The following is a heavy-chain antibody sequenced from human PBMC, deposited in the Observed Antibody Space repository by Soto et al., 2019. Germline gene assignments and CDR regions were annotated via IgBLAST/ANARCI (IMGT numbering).Heavy chain of an antibody. Sequence: PSETLSLTCTVSGGSISSGGYYWSWIRQHPGKGLEWIGYIYYSGSTYYNPSLKSRVTISVDTSKNQFSLKLSSVTAVDTAVYYCARDPVAGNPDYWGQGTLVTVS. V-gene: IGHV4-31*03. CDR2: IYYSGST. CDR1: GGSISSGGYY. D-gene: IGHD6-19*01. J-gene: IGHJ4*02. CDR3: ARDPVAGNPDY.